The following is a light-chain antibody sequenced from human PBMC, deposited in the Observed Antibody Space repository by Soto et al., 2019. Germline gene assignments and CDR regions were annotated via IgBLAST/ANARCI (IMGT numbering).Light chain of an antibody. V-gene: IGLV1-44*01. CDR1: NSNIGRYS. CDR3: AAWDDNLNGPL. Sequence: QSVLTQPPSLSGTPGQRVTISCSGSNSNIGRYSVNWYQHLPGTAPKILIYSDDERPSAVPDRFSGSKSGTSASLAISGLQAEDEAEYYCAAWDDNLNGPLFGGGTKLTVL. CDR2: SDD. J-gene: IGLJ3*02.